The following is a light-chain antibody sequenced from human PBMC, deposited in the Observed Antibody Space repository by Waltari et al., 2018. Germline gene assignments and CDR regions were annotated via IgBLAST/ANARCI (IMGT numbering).Light chain of an antibody. CDR1: QDISTD. CDR3: LQYNTYPFT. J-gene: IGKJ3*01. CDR2: DAS. Sequence: DIQLTQSPSSLSASVGDTVTISCRASQDISTDLDWFHQIPGKAPNLLIYDASTLESGVPFRFSGSGSGTECTLTISSLRPEDFAIYYCLQYNTYPFTFGPRTKLDIK. V-gene: IGKV1-17*01.